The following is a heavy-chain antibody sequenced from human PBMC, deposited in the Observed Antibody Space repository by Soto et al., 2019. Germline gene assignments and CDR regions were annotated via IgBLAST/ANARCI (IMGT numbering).Heavy chain of an antibody. J-gene: IGHJ3*02. V-gene: IGHV3-7*01. CDR1: GFTFSSYW. D-gene: IGHD4-17*01. CDR3: ARESGDYFLNDAFDI. Sequence: EVQLVESGGGLVQPGGSLRLSCAASGFTFSSYWMSWVRQAPGKGLEWVANIKQDGSEKYYVDSVKGRFTISRDNAKNSLYLQMNSLRAEDTAVYYCARESGDYFLNDAFDIWGQGTMVTVSS. CDR2: IKQDGSEK.